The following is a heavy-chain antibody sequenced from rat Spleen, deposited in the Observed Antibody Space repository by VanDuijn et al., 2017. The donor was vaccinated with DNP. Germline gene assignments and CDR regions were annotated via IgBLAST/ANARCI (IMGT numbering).Heavy chain of an antibody. Sequence: EVQLVESGGDLVQSGRSLKLSCVASGFTFNVYWMTWIRQVPTKGLEWVAYMRYEGDNTYRGDSVKGRFTISRDNAQNSLQLQMDSLRSEDTATYYCTTRTTGIFDYWGQGVMVTVSS. CDR2: MRYEGDNT. CDR1: GFTFNVYW. D-gene: IGHD1-9*01. J-gene: IGHJ2*01. CDR3: TTRTTGIFDY. V-gene: IGHV5-20*01.